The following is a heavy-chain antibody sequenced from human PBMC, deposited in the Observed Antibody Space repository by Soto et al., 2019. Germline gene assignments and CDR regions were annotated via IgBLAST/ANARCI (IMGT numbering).Heavy chain of an antibody. CDR1: GFTCSAPY. D-gene: IGHD1-1*01. Sequence: PGGSPRLSCAASGFTCSAPYMSWIRQAPGTALNWIGSRSHSGFFTRYPDSVKGRFSISRDNAKNSLYLQINSLRGDDTAIYYCVRSGDNYNLLDYWDQGTL. V-gene: IGHV3-11*06. J-gene: IGHJ4*02. CDR2: RSHSGFFT. CDR3: VRSGDNYNLLDY.